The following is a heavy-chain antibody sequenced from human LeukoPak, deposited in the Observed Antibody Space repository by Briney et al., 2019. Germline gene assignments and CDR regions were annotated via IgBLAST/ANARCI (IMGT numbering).Heavy chain of an antibody. J-gene: IGHJ5*02. CDR2: IYSGGST. CDR3: ARGMMTDGFKGGSLVS. V-gene: IGHV3-53*01. D-gene: IGHD5-24*01. CDR1: GFTVSSKY. Sequence: PGGSLRLSCAASGFTVSSKYMTWVRQAPGKGLDWVSVIYSGGSTYYADSVKGRFTVSRDNSKNTVYLQMNSLRVEDTAVYYCARGMMTDGFKGGSLVSWGQGTLVTVSS.